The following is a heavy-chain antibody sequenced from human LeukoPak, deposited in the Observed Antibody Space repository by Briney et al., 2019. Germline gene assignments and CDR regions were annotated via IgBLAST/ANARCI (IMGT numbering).Heavy chain of an antibody. D-gene: IGHD3-22*01. CDR2: ISYSSTTI. Sequence: PGGSLRLSCAASGFTFSSYSMNWVRQAPGKGLEWVSYISYSSTTIYYADSVKGRFTISRDNAKNSLYLRMNSLRAEDTAFYYCARGLHRFYYDSVGYPGISWGQGTLVTVS. V-gene: IGHV3-48*01. CDR3: ARGLHRFYYDSVGYPGIS. CDR1: GFTFSSYS. J-gene: IGHJ4*02.